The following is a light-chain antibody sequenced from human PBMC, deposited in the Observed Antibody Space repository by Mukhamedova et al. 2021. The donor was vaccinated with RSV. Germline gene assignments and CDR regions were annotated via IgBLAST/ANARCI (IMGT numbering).Light chain of an antibody. CDR3: QQYYSSPRT. J-gene: IGKJ1*01. Sequence: WYQRRVHGKAPNLLLYGASRLESGVPSRFSGRGSGTDYTLTINSLQPEDFATYYCQQYYSSPRTFGQGTKVEIK. CDR2: GAS. V-gene: IGKV1-NL1*01.